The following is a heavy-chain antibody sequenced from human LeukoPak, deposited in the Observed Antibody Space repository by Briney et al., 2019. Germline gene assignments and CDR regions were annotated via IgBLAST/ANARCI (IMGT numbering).Heavy chain of an antibody. J-gene: IGHJ5*02. Sequence: RASVKVSCKASGYTFTAYYIHWVRQAPGQGLEWMGWINPNSGGTNYAQKFQGGVTMTRDTSLRTAYMELTSLISDDTAVYYCARGQLRVPKWFDPWGPGNLVTVSS. CDR1: GYTFTAYY. CDR3: ARGQLRVPKWFDP. D-gene: IGHD1-1*01. CDR2: INPNSGGT. V-gene: IGHV1-2*02.